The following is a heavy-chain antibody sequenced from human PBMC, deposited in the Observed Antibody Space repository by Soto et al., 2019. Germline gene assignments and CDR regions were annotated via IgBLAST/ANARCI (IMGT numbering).Heavy chain of an antibody. CDR2: IWYDGSNK. CDR3: ARDALQREHDYYGMDV. V-gene: IGHV3-33*01. CDR1: GFTFSSYG. Sequence: GGSLRLSCAASGFTFSSYGMHWVRQAPGKGLEWVAVIWYDGSNKYYADSVKGRFTISRDNSKNTLYLQMNSLRAEDTAVYYCARDALQREHDYYGMDVCGQRPTDTVSS. D-gene: IGHD1-1*01. J-gene: IGHJ6*02.